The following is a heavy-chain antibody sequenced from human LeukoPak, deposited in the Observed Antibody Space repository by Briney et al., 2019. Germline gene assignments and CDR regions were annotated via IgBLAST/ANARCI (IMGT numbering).Heavy chain of an antibody. CDR3: ARAYSSSWYLNWFDP. V-gene: IGHV4-38-2*02. CDR2: IYHSGST. Sequence: SETLSLTCTVSGYSISSGYYWGWIRQPPGKGLEWIGNIYHSGSTYYNPSLKSRVTISIDTSKNQFSLKLSSVTAADTAIYYCARAYSSSWYLNWFDPWGQGTLVTVSS. J-gene: IGHJ5*02. D-gene: IGHD6-13*01. CDR1: GYSISSGYY.